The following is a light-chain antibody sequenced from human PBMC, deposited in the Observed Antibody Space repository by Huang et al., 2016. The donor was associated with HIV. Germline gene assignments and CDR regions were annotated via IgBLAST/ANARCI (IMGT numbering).Light chain of an antibody. Sequence: EIVMTQSPATLSVSPGGRVTLSCRASQSVSSILAWYQQKPGQAPRLLSHGASTRATGIPARFSGSGSGTEFTLTISSLQSEDFAVYFCQQYDNWPLTFGGGTKVEI. J-gene: IGKJ4*01. CDR3: QQYDNWPLT. V-gene: IGKV3-15*01. CDR2: GAS. CDR1: QSVSSI.